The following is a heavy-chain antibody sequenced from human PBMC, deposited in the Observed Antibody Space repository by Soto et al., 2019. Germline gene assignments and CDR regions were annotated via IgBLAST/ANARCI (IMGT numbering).Heavy chain of an antibody. Sequence: QVQLVESGGGVVHPGRSLRLSCAASGFTFTNYPMHWVRQAPGKGLEWVAVVSHDGINTYYADSVKGRFTISRDNSKNTLYLQLNSLRTEDTAVFYCARDKTVGGIRLDNWGQGTLVTVSS. CDR3: ARDKTVGGIRLDN. J-gene: IGHJ4*02. D-gene: IGHD1-26*01. CDR2: VSHDGINT. V-gene: IGHV3-30-3*01. CDR1: GFTFTNYP.